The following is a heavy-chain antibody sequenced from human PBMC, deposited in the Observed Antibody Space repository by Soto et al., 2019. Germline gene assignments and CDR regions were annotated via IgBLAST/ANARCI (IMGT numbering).Heavy chain of an antibody. CDR2: SRHKANSYTT. Sequence: GGSLRLSCAASGFTFSDHYMDWVRQAPGKGLEWVGRSRHKANSYTTEYAASVKGRFTISRDDSKNSLYLQMNSLKTEDTAMYYCARDGGSSLDYWGQGTLVTVSS. J-gene: IGHJ4*02. D-gene: IGHD1-26*01. CDR1: GFTFSDHY. V-gene: IGHV3-72*01. CDR3: ARDGGSSLDY.